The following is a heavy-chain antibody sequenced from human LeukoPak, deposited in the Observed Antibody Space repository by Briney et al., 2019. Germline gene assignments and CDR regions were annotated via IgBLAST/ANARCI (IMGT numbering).Heavy chain of an antibody. V-gene: IGHV4-59*01. CDR3: ARGNWYLDY. Sequence: SETLSLICTVSGGSISSYYWSWIRQPPGKGLEWIGYIYYSGSINYNPSLKSRVTISVDTSKNQFSLKVSSVTAADSAVYYCARGNWYLDYWGQGTLVTVSS. J-gene: IGHJ4*02. CDR1: GGSISSYY. D-gene: IGHD1-1*01. CDR2: IYYSGSI.